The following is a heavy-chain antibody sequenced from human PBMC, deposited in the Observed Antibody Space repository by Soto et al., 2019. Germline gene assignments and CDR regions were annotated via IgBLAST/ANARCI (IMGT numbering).Heavy chain of an antibody. CDR2: IYDSGST. D-gene: IGHD3-3*01. CDR3: AGDWFFVQSEDGIRGCSTVSAFLLNRSSDL. V-gene: IGHV4-59*01. Sequence: WISKTQGKGLEWIGYIYDSGSTNYNPSLKSRVTISVYTSKNQCSLKLSSVTAADTAVYYCAGDWFFVQSEDGIRGCSTVSAFLLNRSSDL. J-gene: IGHJ2*01.